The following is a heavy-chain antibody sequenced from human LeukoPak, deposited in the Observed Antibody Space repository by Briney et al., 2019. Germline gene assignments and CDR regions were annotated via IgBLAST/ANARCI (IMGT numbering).Heavy chain of an antibody. CDR3: ARRRKDGYNFDY. D-gene: IGHD5-24*01. J-gene: IGHJ4*02. CDR2: IFSSGST. CDR1: GGSISSYY. Sequence: SETLSLTCSVSGGSISSYYWSWIRQPPGKGLEWIEYIFSSGSTTYNPSLKSRVTISVDTSKNQFSLKLSSVTAADTAVYYCARRRKDGYNFDYWGQGTLVTVSS. V-gene: IGHV4-59*08.